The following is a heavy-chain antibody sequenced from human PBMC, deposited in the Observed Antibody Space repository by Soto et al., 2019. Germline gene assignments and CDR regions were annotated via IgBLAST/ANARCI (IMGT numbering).Heavy chain of an antibody. CDR1: GDSVSSNGAC. CDR2: IYYRSKWFH. D-gene: IGHD1-26*01. J-gene: IGHJ3*02. CDR3: ARDGGIVGATGAFDI. Sequence: SQTLSLTCVISGDSVSSNGACWNWIRQSPSRGLQWLGRIYYRSKWFHDYAASVESRMAINPDTSRNQFSLQLNYVTPEDTAVYYCARDGGIVGATGAFDIWGQGTMVTVS. V-gene: IGHV6-1*01.